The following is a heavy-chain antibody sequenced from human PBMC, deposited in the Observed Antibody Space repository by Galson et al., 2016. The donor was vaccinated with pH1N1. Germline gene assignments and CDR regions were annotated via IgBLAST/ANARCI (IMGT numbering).Heavy chain of an antibody. D-gene: IGHD3-16*01. Sequence: SLRLSCAASGFTFRSYGMSWVRQVPGKGLEWVSAINGNGDDIYYADSVKGRFAISRDNSKNTLDLQMNSLRGEDTAVYYCMKEVGGDYWGQGTLVTVSS. CDR1: GFTFRSYG. J-gene: IGHJ4*02. CDR2: INGNGDDI. V-gene: IGHV3-23*01. CDR3: MKEVGGDY.